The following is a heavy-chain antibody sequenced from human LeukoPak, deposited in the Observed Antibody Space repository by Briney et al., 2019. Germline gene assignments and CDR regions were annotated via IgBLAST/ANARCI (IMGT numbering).Heavy chain of an antibody. CDR2: TSSSSSYI. CDR3: AGSLWFGDSGWFDP. Sequence: PGGSLRLSCAASGFTFSSYSMNWVRQAPGKGLEWVSSTSSSSSYIYHADSVKGRFTISRDNAKNSLYLQMNSLRAEDTAVYYCAGSLWFGDSGWFDPWGQGTLVTVSS. J-gene: IGHJ5*02. CDR1: GFTFSSYS. V-gene: IGHV3-21*01. D-gene: IGHD3-10*01.